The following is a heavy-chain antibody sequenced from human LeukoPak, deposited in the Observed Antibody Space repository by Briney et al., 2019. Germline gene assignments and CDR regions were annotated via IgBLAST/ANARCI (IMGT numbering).Heavy chain of an antibody. J-gene: IGHJ4*02. V-gene: IGHV4-59*01. D-gene: IGHD1-14*01. CDR2: IYYSGST. Sequence: PSETLSLTCTVSGGSISSYYWSWIRQPPGKGLEWIGYIYYSGSTNYNPSLKSRVTISVDTSKNQFSLKLSSVTAADTAVYYCARQNALDRKIDYWGQGTLVTVSS. CDR1: GGSISSYY. CDR3: ARQNALDRKIDY.